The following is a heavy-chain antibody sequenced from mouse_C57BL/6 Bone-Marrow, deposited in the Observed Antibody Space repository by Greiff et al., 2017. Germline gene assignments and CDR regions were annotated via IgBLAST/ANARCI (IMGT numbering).Heavy chain of an antibody. CDR2: IWWDDDK. V-gene: IGHV8-8*01. J-gene: IGHJ1*03. D-gene: IGHD1-1*01. CDR1: GFSLSTFGMG. Sequence: LKVSGPGILQPSQTLSLTGSFSGFSLSTFGMGVGWIRQPSGKGLEWLAHIWWDDDKYYNPALKSRLTISKDTSKNQVFLKIANVDTADTATYYCARIRVLVLRYGWYFDVWGTETTVTVSS. CDR3: ARIRVLVLRYGWYFDV.